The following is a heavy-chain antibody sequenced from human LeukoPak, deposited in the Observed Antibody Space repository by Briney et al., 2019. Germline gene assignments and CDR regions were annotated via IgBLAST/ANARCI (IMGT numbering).Heavy chain of an antibody. J-gene: IGHJ3*02. V-gene: IGHV3-33*01. CDR1: GFTFSSYD. CDR3: AREASDAFDI. Sequence: AGRSLRLSCAASGFTFSSYDMHWVRQAPGKGLEGVALIRYDGSNRNYADSVKGRFTISRDNSKNTLFLQMNSLRAEDTAVYYCAREASDAFDIWGQGTMVTVSS. CDR2: IRYDGSNR.